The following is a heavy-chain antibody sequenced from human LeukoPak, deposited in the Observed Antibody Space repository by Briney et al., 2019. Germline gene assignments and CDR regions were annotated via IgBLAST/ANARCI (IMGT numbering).Heavy chain of an antibody. D-gene: IGHD2-15*01. J-gene: IGHJ6*02. CDR1: GFTFSSYN. CDR2: ISSSSTYI. CDR3: ARVGCSGGRCSGYGMDF. V-gene: IGHV3-21*01. Sequence: GGSLRLSCAASGFTFSSYNMNWFRQAPGKGLEWVSSISSSSTYIYYADSVKGRFTISRDNAKNSLYLQMNSLRVEDPAVYYCARVGCSGGRCSGYGMDFWGQGTTVTVSS.